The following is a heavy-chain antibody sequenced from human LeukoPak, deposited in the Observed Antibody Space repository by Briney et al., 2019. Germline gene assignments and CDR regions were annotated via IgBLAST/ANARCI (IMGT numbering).Heavy chain of an antibody. CDR3: ARDRPGDEAFDI. J-gene: IGHJ3*02. CDR1: GYTFTSYG. D-gene: IGHD3-10*01. V-gene: IGHV1-18*03. Sequence: RASVKVSCKASGYTFTSYGISWVRQAPGQGLEWMGWISAYNGNANYAQNLQGRVTMTTDTSTSTAYMELRSLRSDDMAVYYCARDRPGDEAFDIWGQGTTVTVSS. CDR2: ISAYNGNA.